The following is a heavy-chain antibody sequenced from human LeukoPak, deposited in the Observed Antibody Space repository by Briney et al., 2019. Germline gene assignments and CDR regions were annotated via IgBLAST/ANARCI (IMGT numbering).Heavy chain of an antibody. CDR1: GFTFSSYG. J-gene: IGHJ3*02. CDR2: IRYDGSNK. V-gene: IGHV3-33*01. Sequence: GGSLRLSCAASGFTFSSYGMTWVRQAPGKGLEWLAVIRYDGSNKYYADSVKGRFTISRDNYKYTRYLQMNSMRDEETDEYYGVRESSYAFNIWGQGTMVTVSS. CDR3: VRESSYAFNI.